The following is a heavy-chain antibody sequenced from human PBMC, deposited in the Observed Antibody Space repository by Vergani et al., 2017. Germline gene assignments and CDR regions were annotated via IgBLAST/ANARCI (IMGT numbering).Heavy chain of an antibody. CDR3: AEGDGYFDL. D-gene: IGHD3-16*01. J-gene: IGHJ2*01. CDR1: GGSISSYY. Sequence: QVQLQESGPGLVKPSETLSLTCTVSGGSISSYYWSWIRQPPGKGLEWIGYIYYSGSTNYNPSLKSRVTISVDTSKNQFSLKLSYVTAADTAVYYCAEGDGYFDLWGRGTLVTVSS. V-gene: IGHV4-59*08. CDR2: IYYSGST.